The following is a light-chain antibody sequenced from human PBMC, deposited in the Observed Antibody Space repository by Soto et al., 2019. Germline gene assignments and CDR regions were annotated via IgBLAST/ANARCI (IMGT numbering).Light chain of an antibody. CDR1: QDISNF. V-gene: IGKV1-33*01. CDR3: QQYKSLPLT. Sequence: DIQMTQSPASPSASVGDRVTITCQASQDISNFLNWYRQKPGEAPNLLIYDASTLETGVPLRFSGSGYGSYFSFTISSLQPEDVATYYCQQYKSLPLTFGGGTKVEIK. CDR2: DAS. J-gene: IGKJ4*01.